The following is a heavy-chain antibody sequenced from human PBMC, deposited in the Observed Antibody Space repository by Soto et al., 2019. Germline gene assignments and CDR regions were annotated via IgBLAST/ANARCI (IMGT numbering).Heavy chain of an antibody. J-gene: IGHJ6*02. CDR1: GFTVTSYY. CDR3: ARDYYYGSGNYYRADYYHYGMDV. D-gene: IGHD3-10*01. CDR2: IYTGGNT. V-gene: IGHV3-53*01. Sequence: GGSLRLSCAASGFTVTSYYMSWVRQAPGKGLEWVSLIYTGGNTNYADSVKGRFTISRDNSKNTLYLHMNSLRAEDTAVYYCARDYYYGSGNYYRADYYHYGMDVWGQGTTVTVSS.